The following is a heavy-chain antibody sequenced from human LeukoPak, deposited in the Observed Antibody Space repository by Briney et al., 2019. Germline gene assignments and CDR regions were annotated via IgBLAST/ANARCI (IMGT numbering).Heavy chain of an antibody. CDR1: GGSISSYY. J-gene: IGHJ4*02. V-gene: IGHV4-59*01. Sequence: SETLSLTCTVSGGSISSYYWSWIRQPPGKGLEWIGYIYYSGSTNYNPSLKSRVTISVDTSKNQFSLKLSSVTAADTAVYYCARDRGYSYADWGQGTLVTVSS. D-gene: IGHD5-18*01. CDR2: IYYSGST. CDR3: ARDRGYSYAD.